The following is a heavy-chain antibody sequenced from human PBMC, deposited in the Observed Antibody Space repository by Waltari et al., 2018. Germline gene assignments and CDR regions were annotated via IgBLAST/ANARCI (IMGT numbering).Heavy chain of an antibody. Sequence: QVHLVQSGAEVKKPGASVTVSCRASGYTFTGHGRHGVRQAPGQGLEWVGSVNPNTGDTYSAQKFEGRVTMTRDTSISPTYLDLSRLTSDDTAVYYCARVLYDFWGGYHPNAVFDFWGQGTVVIVSS. J-gene: IGHJ3*01. CDR2: VNPNTGDT. V-gene: IGHV1-2*02. D-gene: IGHD3-3*01. CDR3: ARVLYDFWGGYHPNAVFDF. CDR1: GYTFTGHG.